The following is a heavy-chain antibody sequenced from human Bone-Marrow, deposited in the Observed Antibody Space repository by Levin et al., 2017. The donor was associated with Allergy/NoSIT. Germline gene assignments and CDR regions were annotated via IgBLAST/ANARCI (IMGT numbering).Heavy chain of an antibody. Sequence: SVKVSCKASGGTFSSYAISWVRQAPGQGLEWMGGIIPIFGTANYAQKFQGRVTITADESTSTAYMELSSLRSEDTAVYYCAMVQGANYYYYYYMDVWGKGTTVTVSS. CDR3: AMVQGANYYYYYYMDV. V-gene: IGHV1-69*13. CDR2: IIPIFGTA. D-gene: IGHD3-10*01. CDR1: GGTFSSYA. J-gene: IGHJ6*03.